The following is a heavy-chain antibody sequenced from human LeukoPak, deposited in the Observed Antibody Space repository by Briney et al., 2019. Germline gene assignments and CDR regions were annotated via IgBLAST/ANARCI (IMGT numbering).Heavy chain of an antibody. CDR3: TRGGDDDMATATRN. CDR2: ISYDGSNK. Sequence: GRSLRLSCAASGFTFSSYAMHWVRQAPGKGLEWVAVISYDGSNKYYADSVKGRFTISRDNSKNTLYLQMNSLRAEDTAVYYCTRGGDDDMATATRNWGQGTLVTVSS. J-gene: IGHJ4*02. V-gene: IGHV3-30*04. CDR1: GFTFSSYA. D-gene: IGHD5-24*01.